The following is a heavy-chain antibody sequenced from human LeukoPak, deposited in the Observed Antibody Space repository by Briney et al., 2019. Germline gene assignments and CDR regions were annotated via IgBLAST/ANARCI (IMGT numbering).Heavy chain of an antibody. J-gene: IGHJ4*02. CDR3: AREVRTAVAGLDY. CDR2: INAGNGNT. Sequence: ASVKVSCKASGGTFSSYAISWVRQAPGQGLEWMGWINAGNGNTKYSQKFQGRVTITRDTSASTAYMELSSLRSEDTAVYYCAREVRTAVAGLDYWGQGTLVTVSS. D-gene: IGHD6-19*01. V-gene: IGHV1-3*01. CDR1: GGTFSSYA.